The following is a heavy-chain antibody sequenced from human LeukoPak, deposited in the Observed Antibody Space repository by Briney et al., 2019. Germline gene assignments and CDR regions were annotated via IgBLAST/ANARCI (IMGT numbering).Heavy chain of an antibody. V-gene: IGHV4-34*01. CDR2: INHSGRT. CDR1: GGSFSGYY. D-gene: IGHD6-13*01. J-gene: IGHJ4*02. Sequence: SATLSLTCAVYGGSFSGYYWSWIRHPPGKGLEWIGEINHSGRTNYNPSLKSRVTISVDTSKNQFSLKLSSVTAADTAVYYCAGEIAAAGTSFDYWGQGTLVTVSS. CDR3: AGEIAAAGTSFDY.